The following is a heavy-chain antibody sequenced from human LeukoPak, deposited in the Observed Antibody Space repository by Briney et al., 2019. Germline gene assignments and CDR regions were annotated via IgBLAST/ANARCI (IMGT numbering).Heavy chain of an antibody. V-gene: IGHV4-39*01. CDR2: IYYSGST. CDR1: GGSISSSSYY. Sequence: ASETLSLTCTVSGGSISSSSYYWGWIRQPPGKGLEWIGSIYYSGSTYYNPSLKSRVTISVDTSKNQFSLKLSSVTAADTAVYYCARVSSLGSNYGWASYYFDYWGQGTLVTFSS. CDR3: ARVSSLGSNYGWASYYFDY. D-gene: IGHD4-11*01. J-gene: IGHJ4*02.